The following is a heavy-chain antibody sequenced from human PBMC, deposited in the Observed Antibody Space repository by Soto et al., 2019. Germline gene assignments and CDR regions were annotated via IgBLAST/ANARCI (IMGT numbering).Heavy chain of an antibody. V-gene: IGHV1-3*01. Sequence: GASVKVSCKASGYTFTTYTMHWVRQAPGQRLEWMGWINSGSGDTKYSQKFQGRVTISRDTSASTAYLELSSLRSEDTAVYYCARGPPGYFDYWGQGTLVTVSS. CDR1: GYTFTTYT. J-gene: IGHJ4*02. CDR2: INSGSGDT. CDR3: ARGPPGYFDY.